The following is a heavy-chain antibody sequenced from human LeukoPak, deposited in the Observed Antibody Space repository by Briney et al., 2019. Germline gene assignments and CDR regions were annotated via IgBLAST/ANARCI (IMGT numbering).Heavy chain of an antibody. Sequence: GGSLRLSCAASGFTFRNYVIHWVRQAPGKGLVWVSRVNGDGSSTTYADSVKGRFTISRDNVKNTLYLQMNNLRVEDTAVYYCAKSIAVAGAMRDNWFDPWGQGTLVTVSS. D-gene: IGHD6-19*01. J-gene: IGHJ5*02. CDR1: GFTFRNYV. CDR3: AKSIAVAGAMRDNWFDP. V-gene: IGHV3-74*01. CDR2: VNGDGSST.